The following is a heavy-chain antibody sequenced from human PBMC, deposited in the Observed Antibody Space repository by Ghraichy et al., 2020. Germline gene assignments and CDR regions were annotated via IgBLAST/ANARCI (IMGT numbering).Heavy chain of an antibody. CDR3: ARTSGNYYNGGGYFDY. J-gene: IGHJ4*02. V-gene: IGHV1-18*04. CDR2: ISAYNGNT. CDR1: GYTFTSNG. Sequence: ASVKVSCKASGYTFTSNGISWVRQAPGQGLEWMGWISAYNGNTNYAQKFQGRVTLTTDTSTKTAYMDLRSLTSDDTAVYYCARTSGNYYNGGGYFDYWGQGTLVTFSS. D-gene: IGHD3-10*01.